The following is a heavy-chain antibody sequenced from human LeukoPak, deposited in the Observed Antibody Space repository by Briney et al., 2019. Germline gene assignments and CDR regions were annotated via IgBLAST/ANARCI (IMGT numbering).Heavy chain of an antibody. CDR2: ISAYNGNT. Sequence: SVKVSCKASNYTFTSYGISWVRQAPGQGLEWMGWISAYNGNTNYAQKLQGRVAMTTDASTSTAYMELRSLRSDDTAVYYCARDDYYDSSGYTLDYWGQGTLVTVSS. D-gene: IGHD3-22*01. CDR1: NYTFTSYG. V-gene: IGHV1-18*01. J-gene: IGHJ4*02. CDR3: ARDDYYDSSGYTLDY.